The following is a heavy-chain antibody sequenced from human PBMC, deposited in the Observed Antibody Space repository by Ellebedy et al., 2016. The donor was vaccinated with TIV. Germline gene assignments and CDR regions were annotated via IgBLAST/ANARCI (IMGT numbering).Heavy chain of an antibody. J-gene: IGHJ4*02. CDR1: GGSINSYC. D-gene: IGHD1-14*01. V-gene: IGHV4-4*07. CDR3: ARAGPTRNFDY. Sequence: MPSDTLSLTCTIPGGSINSYCWSWIRQPAGKGLEWIGNIYNSGSTKFSPSLKSRVTLSVDTSKNQVSLRLRSVTAADTAVYYCARAGPTRNFDYWGQGTLVTVSS. CDR2: IYNSGST.